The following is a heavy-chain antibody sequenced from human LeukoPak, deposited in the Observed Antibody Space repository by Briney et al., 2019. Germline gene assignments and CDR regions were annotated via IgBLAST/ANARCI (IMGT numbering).Heavy chain of an antibody. J-gene: IGHJ6*02. CDR2: IKQDGSEE. V-gene: IGHV3-7*05. Sequence: GGSLRLSCAASGFTFSSYWMSWVRQAPGKGLEWVANIKQDGSEEVYVDSVKGRFTISRDNAKNSLFLQMNTLRAEDTAVYYCARDPYSSTRSYGMDVWGQGTTVTVSS. CDR3: ARDPYSSTRSYGMDV. D-gene: IGHD6-13*01. CDR1: GFTFSSYW.